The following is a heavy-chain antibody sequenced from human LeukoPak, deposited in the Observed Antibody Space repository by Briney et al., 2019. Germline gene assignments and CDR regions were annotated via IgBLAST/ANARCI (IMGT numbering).Heavy chain of an antibody. J-gene: IGHJ4*02. CDR1: GSTFSSYA. CDR3: ATLLPGV. Sequence: GGSLRLSCSASGSTFSSYAMHWVRQAPGKGLEYVSAISSNGGSTYYADSVKGRFTISRDNAKNTMYLQMDSLRDEDTAVYYCATLLPGVWGQGTLVTVSS. CDR2: ISSNGGST. V-gene: IGHV3-64*04. D-gene: IGHD1-26*01.